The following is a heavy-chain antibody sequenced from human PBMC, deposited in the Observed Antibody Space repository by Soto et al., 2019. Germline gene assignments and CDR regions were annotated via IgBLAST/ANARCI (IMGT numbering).Heavy chain of an antibody. CDR3: AHRPRDAYNFDY. J-gene: IGHJ4*02. V-gene: IGHV2-5*02. D-gene: IGHD2-2*01. Sequence: QITLKESGPTLVKPTQTLTLTCTFSGFSLSTSGVGVGWIRQPPGKALEWLALIYWDDDKRYTPSLKSRLTITKDTSKNHVVLTMTNMDPVDTATYYCAHRPRDAYNFDYWGQGTLVTVSS. CDR2: IYWDDDK. CDR1: GFSLSTSGVG.